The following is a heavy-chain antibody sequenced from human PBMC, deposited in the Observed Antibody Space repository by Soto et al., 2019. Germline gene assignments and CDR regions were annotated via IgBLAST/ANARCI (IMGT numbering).Heavy chain of an antibody. V-gene: IGHV4-59*01. CDR2: IYYSGRT. CDR1: GGSISDYQ. CDR3: ARMRGLGEISPYLDY. D-gene: IGHD3-16*01. Sequence: QVQLQESGPGLVKPSETLSLTCSISGGSISDYQWNWIRQPPEKRLEWIGYIYYSGRTNYNPSLKSRLTISPDTSTRQFSLRLRSVTAADTAVYYCARMRGLGEISPYLDYWGQGALVTVSS. J-gene: IGHJ4*02.